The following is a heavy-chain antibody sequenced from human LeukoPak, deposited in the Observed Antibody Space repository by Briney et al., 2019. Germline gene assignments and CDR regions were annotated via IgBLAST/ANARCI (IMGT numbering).Heavy chain of an antibody. CDR3: ATVGYYYYYDTDV. D-gene: IGHD2-2*01. Sequence: GESLKISCKGSGYTFTNYWISWVRQMPGEGLEWMGRIDPSDSYSNYSPSFQGHVTISADKSISTAYLQWSSLKASDTAMYYCATVGYYYYYDTDVWGQGTTVTVSS. CDR2: IDPSDSYS. J-gene: IGHJ6*01. CDR1: GYTFTNYW. V-gene: IGHV5-10-1*01.